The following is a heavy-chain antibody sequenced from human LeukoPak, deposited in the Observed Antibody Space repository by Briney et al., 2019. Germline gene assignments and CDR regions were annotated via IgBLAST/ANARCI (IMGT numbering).Heavy chain of an antibody. J-gene: IGHJ4*02. CDR3: AKSGRRWELLRNYFDY. V-gene: IGHV3-23*01. Sequence: GXXLRLSCAASGFTFSSYAMSWVRQAPGKGLEWVSAISGSGGSTYYADSVKGRFTISRDNSKNTLYLQMNSLRAEDTAVYYCAKSGRRWELLRNYFDYWGQGTLVTVSS. D-gene: IGHD1-26*01. CDR2: ISGSGGST. CDR1: GFTFSSYA.